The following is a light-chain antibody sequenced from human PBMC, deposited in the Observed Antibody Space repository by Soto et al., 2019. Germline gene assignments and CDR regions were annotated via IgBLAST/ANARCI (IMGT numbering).Light chain of an antibody. CDR2: ATS. V-gene: IGKV3-20*01. CDR1: QSVRRTY. J-gene: IGKJ1*01. CDR3: QQYGRSGT. Sequence: EIVLTQSPGTLSLSPGERATLSCRASQSVRRTYLAWYQQKPVQAPRXLIYATSSRATGIPDRFSGSGSGTDFTLTISRLEPEDFAVYYCQQYGRSGTFGQGTKVDIK.